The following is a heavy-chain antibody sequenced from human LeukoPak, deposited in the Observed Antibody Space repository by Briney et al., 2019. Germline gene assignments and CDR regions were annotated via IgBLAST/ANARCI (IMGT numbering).Heavy chain of an antibody. Sequence: GGSLRLSCAASGFTFSSYGMHWVRQAPGKGLEWVAFIRYDGSNKYYADSVKGRFTISRDNSKNTLYLQMNSLRAEDTAVYYCAGGPLVVVAATPLADYWGQGTLVTVSS. V-gene: IGHV3-30*02. J-gene: IGHJ4*02. CDR2: IRYDGSNK. CDR3: AGGPLVVVAATPLADY. D-gene: IGHD2-15*01. CDR1: GFTFSSYG.